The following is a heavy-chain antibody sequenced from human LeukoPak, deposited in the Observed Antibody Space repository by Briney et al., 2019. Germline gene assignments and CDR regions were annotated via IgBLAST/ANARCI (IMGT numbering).Heavy chain of an antibody. J-gene: IGHJ4*02. CDR3: AKELTSSGWFDY. CDR1: GFTFSSYG. CDR2: ISYDGSNK. D-gene: IGHD6-19*01. V-gene: IGHV3-30*18. Sequence: GGSLRLSCAASGFTFSSYGMHWVRQAPGKGLEWVAVISYDGSNKYYADSVKGRFTISRDNSKYTLYLQMNSLRAEDTAVYYCAKELTSSGWFDYWGQGTLVTVSS.